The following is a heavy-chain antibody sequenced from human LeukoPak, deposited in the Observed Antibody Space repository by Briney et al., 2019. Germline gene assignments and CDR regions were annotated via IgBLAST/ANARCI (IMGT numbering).Heavy chain of an antibody. Sequence: ASVKVSCKASGYTFTGYYMHWVRQAPGQGREWMGWINPNSGGTNYAQKFQGRVTMTRDTSISTAYMELSRLRCDDTAVYYWARASGYYYGAFDIWGQGTMVTVSS. V-gene: IGHV1-2*02. D-gene: IGHD3-22*01. CDR1: GYTFTGYY. CDR2: INPNSGGT. CDR3: ARASGYYYGAFDI. J-gene: IGHJ3*02.